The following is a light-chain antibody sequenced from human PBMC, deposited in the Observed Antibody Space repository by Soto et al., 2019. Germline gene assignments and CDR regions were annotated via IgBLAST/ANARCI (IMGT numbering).Light chain of an antibody. Sequence: EIVLTQSPATLSVSPGERATLSCRASQSVGNNFAWYQQKPGQAPRLLIFATSTRATGVPVRFSGSGSGTEFTITISSMQSEDFAVYYCQQSGDWPLTSGGGAKVEIE. J-gene: IGKJ4*01. CDR3: QQSGDWPLT. CDR1: QSVGNN. CDR2: ATS. V-gene: IGKV3-15*01.